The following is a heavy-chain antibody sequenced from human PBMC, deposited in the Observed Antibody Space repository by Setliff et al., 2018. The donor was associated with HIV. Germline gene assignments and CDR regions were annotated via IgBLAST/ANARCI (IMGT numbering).Heavy chain of an antibody. D-gene: IGHD1-26*01. CDR2: IGVAYDGNT. CDR3: AKVMITTTWAFDF. V-gene: IGHV3-23*01. J-gene: IGHJ4*02. CDR1: GFTFSTYS. Sequence: PGGSLRLSCAASGFTFSTYSMVWVRQAPGKGLEWVSGIGVAYDGNTYHADSVRGRFTIFRENSKNILYLQMSNLRAEDTALYYCAKVMITTTWAFDFWGQGTPVTVSS.